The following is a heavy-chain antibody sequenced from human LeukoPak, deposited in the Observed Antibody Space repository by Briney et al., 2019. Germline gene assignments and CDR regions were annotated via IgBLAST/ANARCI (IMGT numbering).Heavy chain of an antibody. Sequence: GGSLRLSCAGSGFTFSNHQMNWVRQAPGKGLEWVSSISSSSSYIYYADSVKGRFTISRDNAKNSLYLQMNSLRAEDTAVYYCARDTAMVDGMDVWGQGTTVTVSS. CDR3: ARDTAMVDGMDV. CDR1: GFTFSNHQ. V-gene: IGHV3-21*01. J-gene: IGHJ6*02. CDR2: ISSSSSYI. D-gene: IGHD5-18*01.